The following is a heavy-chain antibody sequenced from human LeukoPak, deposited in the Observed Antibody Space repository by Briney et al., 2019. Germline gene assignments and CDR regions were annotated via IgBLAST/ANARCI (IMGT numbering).Heavy chain of an antibody. CDR1: GGPFSGYY. J-gene: IGHJ4*02. D-gene: IGHD5-24*01. CDR2: INHSGST. Sequence: SETLSLTCAVYGGPFSGYYWSWIRQPPGKGLEWIGEINHSGSTNYNPSLKSRVTISVDTSKNQFSLKLSSVTAADTAVYYCARGRYGSIDYWGQGTLVTVSS. CDR3: ARGRYGSIDY. V-gene: IGHV4-34*01.